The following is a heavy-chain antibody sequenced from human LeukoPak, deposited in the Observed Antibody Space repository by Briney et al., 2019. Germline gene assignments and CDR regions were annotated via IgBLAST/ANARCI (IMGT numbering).Heavy chain of an antibody. CDR3: ARVFARFGYYYYGMDV. CDR2: ICTAGDT. V-gene: IGHV3-13*01. CDR1: GFTFSNYD. J-gene: IGHJ6*02. Sequence: GGSLRLSCEASGFTFSNYDMHWVRQAPGKGLEWVSAICTAGDTYYPGSVKGRFTISRENAKNSLYLQMNSLRAGDTAVYYCARVFARFGYYYYGMDVWGQGTTVTVSS. D-gene: IGHD3-10*01.